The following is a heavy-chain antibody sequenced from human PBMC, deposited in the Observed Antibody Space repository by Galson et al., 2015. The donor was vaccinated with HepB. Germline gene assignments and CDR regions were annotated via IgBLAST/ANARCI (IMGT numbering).Heavy chain of an antibody. J-gene: IGHJ4*02. Sequence: SLRLSCAASGFTFSTYAMNWVRQAPGKGLEWLAVISYDGDKYYADSMKARLTISRDNSKNTLYLQMNSLRAEDTAVYFCVKSGCSSSNCYLNNWGQGTLVTVSS. V-gene: IGHV3-30*18. D-gene: IGHD2-2*01. CDR2: ISYDGDK. CDR3: VKSGCSSSNCYLNN. CDR1: GFTFSTYA.